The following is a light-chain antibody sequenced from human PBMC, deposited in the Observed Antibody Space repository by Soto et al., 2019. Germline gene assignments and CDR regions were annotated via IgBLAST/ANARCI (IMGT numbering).Light chain of an antibody. CDR1: QSISSY. J-gene: IGKJ1*01. V-gene: IGKV1-39*01. CDR3: QQSYSTRWT. CDR2: AAS. Sequence: DIQMTQSPSSVSASVGDRVTITCRASQSISSYLNWYQQKPGKAPKLLIYAASSLQSGVPSRFSGSGSGTDFTLTISSLQPEVFATYYCQQSYSTRWTFGQGTKVEIK.